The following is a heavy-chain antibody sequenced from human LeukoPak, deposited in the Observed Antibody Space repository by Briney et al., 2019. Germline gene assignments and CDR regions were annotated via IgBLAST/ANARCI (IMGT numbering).Heavy chain of an antibody. CDR1: GGSISSDY. CDR2: IYYSGST. V-gene: IGHV4-59*08. D-gene: IGHD5-12*01. Sequence: SETLSLTCTVSGGSISSDYWSWIRQPPGKGLEWIGYIYYSGSTNYNPSLKSRVTISVDTSKNQFSLKLSSVTAADTAVYYCARHSRVATGFDYWGQGTLVTVSS. J-gene: IGHJ4*02. CDR3: ARHSRVATGFDY.